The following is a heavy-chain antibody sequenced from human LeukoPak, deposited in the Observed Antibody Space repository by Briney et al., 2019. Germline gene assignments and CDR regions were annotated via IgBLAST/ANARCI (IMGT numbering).Heavy chain of an antibody. J-gene: IGHJ4*02. CDR2: IYPGDSDT. V-gene: IGHV5-51*01. Sequence: PGESLKISCKGSGYSFTSYWIGWVRQMPGKGLEWMGIIYPGDSDTRYSPSFQGQVTSSADKSISTAYLQWSSLKASDTAIYYCARLSSLIRGYFDYWGQGTLVTVSS. CDR1: GYSFTSYW. CDR3: ARLSSLIRGYFDY. D-gene: IGHD3-16*01.